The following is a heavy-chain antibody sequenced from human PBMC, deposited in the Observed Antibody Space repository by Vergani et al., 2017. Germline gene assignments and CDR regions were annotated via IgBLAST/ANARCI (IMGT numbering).Heavy chain of an antibody. CDR1: GYPFTSYY. V-gene: IGHV1-46*01. D-gene: IGHD2-15*01. Sequence: QVQLVQSGAEVKKPGASVKVSCKASGYPFTSYYMHWVRQAPGQGLEWMGIINPSGGSTSYAQKFQGRVTMTRDTSTSTVYMELSSLRSEDTAVYYCARGDLGYCSGGSCYAVGYYYYGMDVWGQGTTVTVSS. CDR3: ARGDLGYCSGGSCYAVGYYYYGMDV. CDR2: INPSGGST. J-gene: IGHJ6*02.